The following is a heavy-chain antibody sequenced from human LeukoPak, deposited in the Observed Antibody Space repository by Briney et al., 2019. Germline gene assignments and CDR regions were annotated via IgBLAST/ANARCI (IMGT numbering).Heavy chain of an antibody. CDR3: ARVTSRVGFLFDH. Sequence: PSETLSRTCTVSGGSISPYYWSWIREPPGKGLEWVGCISYSGSTNYNPSLKSRVTTSVDTSKNQFSLKLSPVTAADTAVYYCARVTSRVGFLFDHWGLGTLGTVSS. V-gene: IGHV4-59*01. CDR2: ISYSGST. CDR1: GGSISPYY. D-gene: IGHD4-11*01. J-gene: IGHJ4*02.